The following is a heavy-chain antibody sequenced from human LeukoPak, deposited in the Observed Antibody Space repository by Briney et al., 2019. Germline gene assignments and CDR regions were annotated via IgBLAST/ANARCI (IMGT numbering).Heavy chain of an antibody. CDR2: ISYDGSNK. CDR3: ARDVGSSDYYCYYN. V-gene: IGHV3-30-3*01. J-gene: IGHJ4*02. CDR1: GFSFSNYA. Sequence: GRSLRLSCAASGFSFSNYALHWVRQAPGKGLEWVAVISYDGSNKYYADSVKGRFTISRDNSMDTLFLQMNSLRPEDTAVYYCARDVGSSDYYCYYNWGQGTLVTVSS. D-gene: IGHD3-22*01.